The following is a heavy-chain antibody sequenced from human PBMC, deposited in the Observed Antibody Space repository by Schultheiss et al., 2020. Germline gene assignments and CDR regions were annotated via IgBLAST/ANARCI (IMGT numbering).Heavy chain of an antibody. J-gene: IGHJ4*02. CDR2: ISWNSGSI. V-gene: IGHV3-23*01. CDR1: GFTFSSYA. D-gene: IGHD3-22*01. Sequence: GGSLRLSCAASGFTFSSYAMSWVRQAPGKGLEWVSGISWNSGSIGYADSVKGRFTISRDNSKNTLYLQMNSLRAEDTAVYYCARDYYDSSGYYYVLGFDYWGQGTLVTVSS. CDR3: ARDYYDSSGYYYVLGFDY.